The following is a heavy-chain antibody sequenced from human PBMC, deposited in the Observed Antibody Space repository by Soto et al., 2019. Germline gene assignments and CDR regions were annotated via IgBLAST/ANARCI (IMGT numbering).Heavy chain of an antibody. CDR3: ARDKDDSSGYSNWFDP. CDR2: IWYDGSNK. V-gene: IGHV3-33*01. J-gene: IGHJ5*02. Sequence: VGSLRLSCAASGFTFSSYGMHWVRQAPGKGLEWVAVIWYDGSNKYYADSVKGRFTISRDNSKNTLYLQMNSLRAEDTAVYYCARDKDDSSGYSNWFDPWGQGTLVTVSS. D-gene: IGHD3-22*01. CDR1: GFTFSSYG.